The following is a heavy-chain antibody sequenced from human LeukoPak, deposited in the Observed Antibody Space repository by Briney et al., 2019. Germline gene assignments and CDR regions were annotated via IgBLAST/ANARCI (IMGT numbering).Heavy chain of an antibody. Sequence: GASVKVSCKASGYTLTGHYMHWVRQAPGQGLEWMEWINPNSGATNYAQKFQGRVTMIRDTSINTAYMELSRLRSDDTAVYYCVRVNYYGRVDYFDYWGQGSLVTVSS. V-gene: IGHV1-2*02. CDR2: INPNSGAT. CDR3: VRVNYYGRVDYFDY. CDR1: GYTLTGHY. J-gene: IGHJ4*02. D-gene: IGHD3-10*01.